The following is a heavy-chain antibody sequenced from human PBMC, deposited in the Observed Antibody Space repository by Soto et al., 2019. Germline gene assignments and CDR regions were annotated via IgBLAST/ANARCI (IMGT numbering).Heavy chain of an antibody. D-gene: IGHD3-22*01. CDR1: GFTFSSYA. CDR3: AKMDDGVYDSSGYEGAFDI. J-gene: IGHJ3*02. V-gene: IGHV3-23*01. Sequence: EVQLLESGGGLVQPGGSLRLSCAASGFTFSSYAMSWVRQAPGKGLEWVSAISGSGGSTYYADSVKGRFTSSRDKSKNTLYLQMNSLRGEDTAVYYCAKMDDGVYDSSGYEGAFDIWGQGTMVTVSS. CDR2: ISGSGGST.